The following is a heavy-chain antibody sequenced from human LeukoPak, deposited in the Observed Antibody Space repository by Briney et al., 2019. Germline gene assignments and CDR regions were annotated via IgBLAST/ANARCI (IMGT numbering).Heavy chain of an antibody. CDR1: GFTFSNYA. V-gene: IGHV3-23*01. CDR3: AKDNYGGNSGWYFDL. J-gene: IGHJ2*01. Sequence: PGGSLRLSCAASGFTFSNYAMSWVRQAPGKGLEWVSAIVGSGASTYYADSVRGRFTISRDNSKNTLYLQMNSLRAEDTAVYYCAKDNYGGNSGWYFDLWGRGTLVTVSS. D-gene: IGHD4-23*01. CDR2: IVGSGAST.